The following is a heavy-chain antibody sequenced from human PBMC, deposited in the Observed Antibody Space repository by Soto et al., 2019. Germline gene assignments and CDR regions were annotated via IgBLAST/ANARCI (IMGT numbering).Heavy chain of an antibody. J-gene: IGHJ6*02. D-gene: IGHD3-3*01. Sequence: ASVKLSCKASGYTFTSYGISWVRQAPGQGLEWMGWISAYNGNTNYAQKLQGRVTMTTDTSTSTAYMELRSLRSDDTAVYYCADLKCYDFWSYGMDGWGQGTTVTVSS. V-gene: IGHV1-18*01. CDR3: ADLKCYDFWSYGMDG. CDR2: ISAYNGNT. CDR1: GYTFTSYG.